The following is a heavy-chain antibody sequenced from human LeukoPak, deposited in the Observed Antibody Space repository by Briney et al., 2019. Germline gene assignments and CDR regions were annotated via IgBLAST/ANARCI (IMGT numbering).Heavy chain of an antibody. Sequence: GASVKVSCKASGYTFTSYGISWVRQAPGQGLEWMGIIKPSGGNTNYAQKFQGRVTMTRDTSTSTVYMELSSLKSEDTAVYYCARVRDGYNDAYDIWGQGTMVTVSS. J-gene: IGHJ3*02. CDR3: ARVRDGYNDAYDI. D-gene: IGHD5-24*01. CDR2: IKPSGGNT. V-gene: IGHV1-46*01. CDR1: GYTFTSYG.